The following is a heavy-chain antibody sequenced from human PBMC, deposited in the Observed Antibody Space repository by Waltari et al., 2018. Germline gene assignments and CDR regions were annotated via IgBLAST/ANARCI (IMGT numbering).Heavy chain of an antibody. D-gene: IGHD5-18*01. CDR1: GGSFSGYY. J-gene: IGHJ4*02. V-gene: IGHV4-34*01. CDR3: ARGVIGYSYGFRGLDY. Sequence: QVQLQQWGAGLLMPSETLSLTCAVYGGSFSGYYWSWIRQPPGQGLERLGEINHSGSTNYKPSLKSRVTISVDTSKNQFSLKLSSVTAADTAVYYCARGVIGYSYGFRGLDYWGQGTLVTVSS. CDR2: INHSGST.